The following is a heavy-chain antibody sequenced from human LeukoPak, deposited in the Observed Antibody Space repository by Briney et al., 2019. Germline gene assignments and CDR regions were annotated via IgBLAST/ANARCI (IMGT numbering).Heavy chain of an antibody. CDR1: GYTFTSYY. Sequence: ASVKVSCKASGYTFTSYYMHWVRQAPGQGLEWMGIINPSGGSTSYAQKFQGRVTMTRDTSTSTVYMELSSLRSEDTAVYYCASTYYYDSSGNEDSHWYFDLWGRGTLVTVSS. CDR3: ASTYYYDSSGNEDSHWYFDL. D-gene: IGHD3-22*01. CDR2: INPSGGST. V-gene: IGHV1-46*03. J-gene: IGHJ2*01.